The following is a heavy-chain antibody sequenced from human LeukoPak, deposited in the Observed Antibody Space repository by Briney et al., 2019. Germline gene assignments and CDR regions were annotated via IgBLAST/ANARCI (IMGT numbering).Heavy chain of an antibody. V-gene: IGHV4-59*01. D-gene: IGHD3-10*01. J-gene: IGHJ3*02. CDR3: ARRPLLWFGELLNDAFDI. CDR1: GGSISSYY. CDR2: MYYSGST. Sequence: SETLSLTCTVSGGSISSYYWSWIRQPPGKGLEWIGYMYYSGSTNYNPSLKSRVTISVDTSKYQFSLKLSSVTAADTAVYYCARRPLLWFGELLNDAFDIWGQGTMVTVSS.